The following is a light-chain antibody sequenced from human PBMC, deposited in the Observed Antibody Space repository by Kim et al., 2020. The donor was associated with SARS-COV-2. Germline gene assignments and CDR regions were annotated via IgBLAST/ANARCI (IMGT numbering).Light chain of an antibody. CDR3: QSYDSTTVV. CDR2: ENN. V-gene: IGLV6-57*03. CDR1: SGSIATSY. Sequence: NFMLTQPHSVSESPGRTVTISCTRSSGSIATSYVQWHQQRPASAPTTAIYENNQRPSGVPDRFSGSIDSSSNSASLTISGLKTEDEADYYCQSYDSTTVVFGGGTKLTVL. J-gene: IGLJ2*01.